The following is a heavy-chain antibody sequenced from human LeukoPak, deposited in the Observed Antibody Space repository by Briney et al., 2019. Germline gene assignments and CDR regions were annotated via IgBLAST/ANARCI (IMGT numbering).Heavy chain of an antibody. Sequence: PGGSLRLSCVASGFSFSSYWMSWVRQAPGKGLEWVANIKQDGSEKYYVDSVKGRFTISRDNAKNSLYLQMNSLRAEDTAVYYCARAYDFWSGYHYYYYYMDVWGKGTTVTVSS. CDR1: GFSFSSYW. D-gene: IGHD3-3*01. V-gene: IGHV3-7*01. CDR2: IKQDGSEK. J-gene: IGHJ6*03. CDR3: ARAYDFWSGYHYYYYYMDV.